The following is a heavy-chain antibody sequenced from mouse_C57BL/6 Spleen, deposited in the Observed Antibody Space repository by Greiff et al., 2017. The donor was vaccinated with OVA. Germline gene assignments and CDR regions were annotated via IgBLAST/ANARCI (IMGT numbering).Heavy chain of an antibody. Sequence: EVKLEESGGGLVQPGGSMKLSCVASGFTFSNYWMNWVRQSPEKGLEWVAQIRLKSDNYATHYALSVKGRFTISRDDSKSSGYLQMNNLRAEDTGIYYCTRDSLITTVVEEYYAMDYWGQGTSVTVSS. CDR1: GFTFSNYW. V-gene: IGHV6-3*01. D-gene: IGHD1-1*01. CDR2: IRLKSDNYAT. CDR3: TRDSLITTVVEEYYAMDY. J-gene: IGHJ4*01.